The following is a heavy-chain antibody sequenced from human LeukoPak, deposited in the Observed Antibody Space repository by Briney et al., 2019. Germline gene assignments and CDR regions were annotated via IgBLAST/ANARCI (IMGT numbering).Heavy chain of an antibody. D-gene: IGHD3-22*01. CDR2: VNTNTGNP. Sequence: ASVKVSCKPSGYTFTDYAINWVRQAPGQGLEYMGWVNTNTGNPTYAQGFTGRFVISSDSSVSTAYLQITSLKADDSAIYFCASCNDSSGYFAYWGQGTLVTVSS. J-gene: IGHJ4*02. V-gene: IGHV7-4-1*02. CDR1: GYTFTDYA. CDR3: ASCNDSSGYFAY.